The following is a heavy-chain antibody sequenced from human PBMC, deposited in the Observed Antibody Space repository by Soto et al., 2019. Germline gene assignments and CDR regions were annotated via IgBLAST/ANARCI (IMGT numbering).Heavy chain of an antibody. CDR2: TSAYNGNT. J-gene: IGHJ4*02. V-gene: IGHV1-18*01. D-gene: IGHD3-10*01. CDR1: GYTFTSYG. CDR3: ERVLWFGVNGGYYFDY. Sequence: QVQLVQSGAEVKKPGASVKVSYKASGYTFTSYGISWVRQAPGQGLEWMGWTSAYNGNTNYAQKHQGRVTMTTDTSPSKAHMERRSLGSADTAVYSCERVLWFGVNGGYYFDYWGQGTLVTVSS.